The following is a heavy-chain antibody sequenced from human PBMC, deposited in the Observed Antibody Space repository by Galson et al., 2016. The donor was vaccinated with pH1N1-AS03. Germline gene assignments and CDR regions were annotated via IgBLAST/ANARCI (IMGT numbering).Heavy chain of an antibody. CDR2: IYSSGVT. CDR3: ARGPPFSP. V-gene: IGHV4-30-2*06. CDR1: GDSIKSDTHS. Sequence: LSLTCAVSGDSIKSDTHSWNWIRQSPGKGLEWLGYIYSSGVTESNPSLRSRVSITIDTSKNEFSLKMTSVTAADTAVYSCARGPPFSPWGQGTLVTVSS. J-gene: IGHJ1*01.